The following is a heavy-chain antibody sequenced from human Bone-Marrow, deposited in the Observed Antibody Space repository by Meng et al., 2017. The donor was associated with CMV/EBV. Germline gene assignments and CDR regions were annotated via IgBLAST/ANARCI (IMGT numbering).Heavy chain of an antibody. D-gene: IGHD2-2*01. Sequence: ASVKVSCKASGYTFTSYGISWVRQAPGQGLEWMGWISAYNGNTNYAQKLQGRVTMTTDTSTSTAYMELRSLRSDDTAVYYCARVSGYCSSTSCPYYYYGMDVWVQGTTVTVSS. CDR2: ISAYNGNT. J-gene: IGHJ6*02. CDR3: ARVSGYCSSTSCPYYYYGMDV. V-gene: IGHV1-18*01. CDR1: GYTFTSYG.